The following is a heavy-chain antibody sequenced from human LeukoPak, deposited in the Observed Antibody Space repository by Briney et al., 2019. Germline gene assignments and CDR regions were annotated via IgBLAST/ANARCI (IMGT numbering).Heavy chain of an antibody. J-gene: IGHJ4*02. D-gene: IGHD3/OR15-3a*01. CDR3: GTAAPYSNFWTRYSSGEAGPESDS. CDR2: IYYSGST. V-gene: IGHV4-59*01. Sequence: SETLSLTCTVSGGSISSYYWSWIRQPPGKGLEWIGYIYYSGSTNYNPSLKSRVTISVGTSKNQFFLKLSSMTAADTAVYYCGTAAPYSNFWTRYSSGEAGPESDSWGQGTLVTVSS. CDR1: GGSISSYY.